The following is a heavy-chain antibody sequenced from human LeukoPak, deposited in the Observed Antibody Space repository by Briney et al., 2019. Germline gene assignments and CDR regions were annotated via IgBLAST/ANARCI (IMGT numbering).Heavy chain of an antibody. D-gene: IGHD4-17*01. V-gene: IGHV3-53*01. CDR2: LYSGNNT. J-gene: IGHJ4*02. CDR3: AGLHTVTTFDF. Sequence: GGSLRLSCAASGFTFSTYAMSWVRQAPGKGLEWVSVLYSGNNTYYADSVKGRFTISRDTSKNTLYLQMNSLRAEDTAVYYCAGLHTVTTFDFWGQGTLVTVSS. CDR1: GFTFSTYA.